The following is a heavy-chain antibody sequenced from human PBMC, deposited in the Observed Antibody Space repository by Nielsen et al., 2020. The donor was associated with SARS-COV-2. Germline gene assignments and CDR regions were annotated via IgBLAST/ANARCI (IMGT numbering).Heavy chain of an antibody. CDR1: GYTFTGYY. CDR2: INPNSGGT. CDR3: ARGGSYYRPYYYYGMDV. J-gene: IGHJ6*02. D-gene: IGHD1-26*01. Sequence: ASVKVSCKASGYTFTGYYMHWVRQAPGQGLEWMGWINPNSGGTNYAQKFQGRVTMTRDTSISTAYMELSGLRSDDTAVYYCARGGSYYRPYYYYGMDVWGQGTTVTVSS. V-gene: IGHV1-2*02.